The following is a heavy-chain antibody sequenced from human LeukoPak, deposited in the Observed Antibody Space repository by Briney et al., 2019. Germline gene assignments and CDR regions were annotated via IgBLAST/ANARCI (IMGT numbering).Heavy chain of an antibody. D-gene: IGHD1-26*01. V-gene: IGHV3-7*01. CDR1: GFTFSNYW. CDR3: ARDYSSSGSFFGYYYGMDV. Sequence: QPGGSLRLSCAASGFTFSNYWMGWVRQAPGKGLERVANIKQDGSEKYYVDSVKGRFTISRDNAKKSLYLQMNSLRAEDTAVYYCARDYSSSGSFFGYYYGMDVWGQGTTVTVSS. CDR2: IKQDGSEK. J-gene: IGHJ6*02.